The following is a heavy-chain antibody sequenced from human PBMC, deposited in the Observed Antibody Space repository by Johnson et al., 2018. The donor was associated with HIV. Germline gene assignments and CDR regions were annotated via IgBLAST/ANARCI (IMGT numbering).Heavy chain of an antibody. CDR1: GFKFDDNY. CDR2: ISSSGGTT. D-gene: IGHD3-3*01. CDR3: ATVWSNEGRHSFDV. J-gene: IGHJ3*01. V-gene: IGHV3-11*04. Sequence: QVQLVESGGGLIQPGGSLRLSCAASGFKFDDNYMAWIRQSPGKGLEWVSYISSSGGTTHNADSVKGRFAISRNNADNSLYLQMNSLRVEDTALYFCATVWSNEGRHSFDVWGLGTMVTVSS.